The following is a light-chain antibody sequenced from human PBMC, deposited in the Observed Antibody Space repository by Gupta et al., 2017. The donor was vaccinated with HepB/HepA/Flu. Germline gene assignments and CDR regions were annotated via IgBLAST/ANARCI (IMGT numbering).Light chain of an antibody. CDR1: QSISSW. J-gene: IGKJ1*01. V-gene: IGKV1-5*03. Sequence: DIQMTQSPSTLSASVGDRVTITCRASQSISSWLAWYQQKPGKAPKLLIYKASSLESGVPSTFSGSGSGTEFTLTISSLQPDDFATYYCQQYNSYQWTFGQGTKVEIK. CDR3: QQYNSYQWT. CDR2: KAS.